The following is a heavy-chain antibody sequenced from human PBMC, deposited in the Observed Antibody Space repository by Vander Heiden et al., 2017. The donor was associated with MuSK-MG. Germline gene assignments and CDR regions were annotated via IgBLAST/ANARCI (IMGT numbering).Heavy chain of an antibody. J-gene: IGHJ4*02. V-gene: IGHV3-53*01. CDR1: GFTVRRNQ. CDR3: ARLDYCSSTSCYNKEYYFDY. Sequence: VQLVASGAGLIQHVGSQSLSWSASGFTVRRNQVGWVRRAPGKGLEWVSVIYSGGSTYYADSVKGRFTISRDNSKNTLYLQMNSLRAEDTAVYYCARLDYCSSTSCYNKEYYFDYWCQGTLVTVSS. CDR2: IYSGGST. D-gene: IGHD2-2*02.